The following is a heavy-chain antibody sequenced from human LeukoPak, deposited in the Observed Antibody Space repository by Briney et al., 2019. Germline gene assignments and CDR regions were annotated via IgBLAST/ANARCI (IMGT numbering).Heavy chain of an antibody. CDR3: ARHHCSSTSCPKKY. Sequence: ASVKVSCKASGGTFSSYAISWVRQAPGQGLEWMGGIIPIFGTADCAQKFQGRVTITADESTSTAYMELSSLRSEDTAVYYCARHHCSSTSCPKKYWGQGTLVTVSS. J-gene: IGHJ4*02. D-gene: IGHD2-2*01. CDR2: IIPIFGTA. V-gene: IGHV1-69*13. CDR1: GGTFSSYA.